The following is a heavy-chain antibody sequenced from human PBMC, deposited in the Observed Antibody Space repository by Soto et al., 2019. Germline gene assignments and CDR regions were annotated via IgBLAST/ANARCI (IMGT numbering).Heavy chain of an antibody. Sequence: EVQLLESGGGLVQPGGSLRLSCAASGFTFSSYAISWVRQAPGKGLEWVSAISGSGGSTYYADSVKGRFTISRNNSKKTLYLQMNSLRAEDTAVYYCAKDLPLDVRGESCSYWGQGTLVTFSS. CDR2: ISGSGGST. D-gene: IGHD3-10*01. CDR1: GFTFSSYA. J-gene: IGHJ4*02. CDR3: AKDLPLDVRGESCSY. V-gene: IGHV3-23*01.